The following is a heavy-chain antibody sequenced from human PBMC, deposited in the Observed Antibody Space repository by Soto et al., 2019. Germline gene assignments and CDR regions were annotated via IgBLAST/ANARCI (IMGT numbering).Heavy chain of an antibody. CDR1: GFTFSNYC. J-gene: IGHJ4*02. CDR2: INTDGSST. CDR3: ARGSGEAPGIEY. Sequence: LRLSCAASGFTFSNYCMHWVRQCPGRGLVWVSRINTDGSSTDYADSVEGRFTISRDNAKDTLYLQMSSLRPEDTAVYYCARGSGEAPGIEYWGQGMLVTLSS. V-gene: IGHV3-74*01. D-gene: IGHD6-13*01.